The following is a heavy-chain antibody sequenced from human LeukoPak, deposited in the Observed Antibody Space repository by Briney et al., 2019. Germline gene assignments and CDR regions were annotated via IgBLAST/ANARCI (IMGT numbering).Heavy chain of an antibody. V-gene: IGHV1-18*01. J-gene: IGHJ6*02. D-gene: IGHD5-12*01. CDR3: ARDPVVATTGPYYYYGMDV. CDR1: GYTFTSYG. Sequence: ASVKVSCKASGYTFTSYGISWVRQAPGQGLEWMGWISAYNGNTNYAQKLQGRVTMTTDTSTSTAYMELRSLRSDDTAVYYCARDPVVATTGPYYYYGMDVWGQGTTVTVSS. CDR2: ISAYNGNT.